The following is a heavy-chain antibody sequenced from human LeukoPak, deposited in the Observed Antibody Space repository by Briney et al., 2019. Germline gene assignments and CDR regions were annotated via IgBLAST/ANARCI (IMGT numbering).Heavy chain of an antibody. CDR1: GGSISSGDYY. CDR3: ARVPRGSSPYYYYYYMDV. V-gene: IGHV4-39*01. J-gene: IGHJ6*03. CDR2: IYYSGNT. Sequence: SQTLSLTCTVSGGSISSGDYYWVWIRQPPGKGLEWIGSIYYSGNTFYNPTLKSRVTISVDTSKNQFSLKLSSVTAADTAVYYCARVPRGSSPYYYYYYMDVWGKGTTVTVSS. D-gene: IGHD6-13*01.